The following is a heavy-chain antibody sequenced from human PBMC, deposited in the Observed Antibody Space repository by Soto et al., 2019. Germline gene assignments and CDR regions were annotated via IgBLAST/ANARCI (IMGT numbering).Heavy chain of an antibody. Sequence: QVQLQESGPGLVSPLGTLSLTCAVSGGSINTDSWWTWVRQPPGKGLEWIGEIHRSRGTNYNSSLKSRVTRSIDRSTNHFSLRLYSVTAADTAVYYCASREEARPFWGQGTLVTVSS. CDR2: IHRSRGT. D-gene: IGHD6-6*01. CDR3: ASREEARPF. J-gene: IGHJ4*02. V-gene: IGHV4-4*02. CDR1: GGSINTDSW.